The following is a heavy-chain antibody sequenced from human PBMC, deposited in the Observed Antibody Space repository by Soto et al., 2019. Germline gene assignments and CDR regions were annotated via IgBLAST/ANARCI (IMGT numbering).Heavy chain of an antibody. V-gene: IGHV1-69*01. CDR1: GGTFRSYA. D-gene: IGHD3-10*01. Sequence: QVQLVQSGAEVKKPGSSVKVSCKASGGTFRSYAFSWVRQAPGQGLEWMGGIIPIFGTVNYAQKFQGRVTLTADESRSTAYMELYSLRSEDTAVYYCARDGSSVRGDGGIGGLDPWGQGTLVTVSS. CDR3: ARDGSSVRGDGGIGGLDP. CDR2: IIPIFGTV. J-gene: IGHJ5*02.